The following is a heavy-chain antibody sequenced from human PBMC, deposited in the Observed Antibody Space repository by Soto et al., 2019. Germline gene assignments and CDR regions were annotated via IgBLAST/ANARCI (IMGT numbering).Heavy chain of an antibody. CDR3: ADSIDYGDYIRNFDY. CDR1: GFTFSSYA. D-gene: IGHD4-17*01. CDR2: ISGSGGST. Sequence: GGSLRLSCAASGFTFSSYAMSWVRQAPGKGLEWVSAISGSGGSTYYADSVKGRFTISRDNSKNTLYLQMNSPRAEDTAVYYCADSIDYGDYIRNFDYWGQGTLVTVSS. J-gene: IGHJ4*02. V-gene: IGHV3-23*01.